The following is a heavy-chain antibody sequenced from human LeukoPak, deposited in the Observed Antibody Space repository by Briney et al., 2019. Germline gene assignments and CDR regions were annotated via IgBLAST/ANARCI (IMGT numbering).Heavy chain of an antibody. D-gene: IGHD6-19*01. CDR2: IYYSGST. V-gene: IGHV4-39*07. J-gene: IGHJ4*02. CDR1: GGSISSSSYY. Sequence: SETLSLTCTVSGGSISSSSYYWGWIRQPPGKGLEWIGSIYYSGSTYYNPSLKSRVTISVDTSKNQFSLKLSSVTAADTAVYYCARDLSSGVTDDYWGQGTLVTVSS. CDR3: ARDLSSGVTDDY.